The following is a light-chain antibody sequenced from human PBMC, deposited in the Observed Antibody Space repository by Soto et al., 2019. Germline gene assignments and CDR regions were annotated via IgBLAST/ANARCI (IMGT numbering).Light chain of an antibody. V-gene: IGLV2-23*01. CDR2: EGS. J-gene: IGLJ1*01. CDR3: CSYAGSSTYV. Sequence: QSVLTRPASVSGCPGQSITISCTGTSSDVGSYNLVSWYQQHPGKAPKLMIYEGSKRPSGVPNRFSGSKSGNTASLTISGLQAEDEADYYCCSYAGSSTYVFGTGTKVTVL. CDR1: SSDVGSYNL.